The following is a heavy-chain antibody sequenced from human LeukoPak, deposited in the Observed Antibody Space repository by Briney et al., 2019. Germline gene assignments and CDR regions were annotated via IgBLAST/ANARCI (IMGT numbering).Heavy chain of an antibody. V-gene: IGHV3-23*01. Sequence: PGGSLRLSCAASGFTFSSYAMSWVRQAPGKGLEWVSGISGSGDSTYYADSVKGRFTISRDNSKNTLYLQMNSLRAEDTAVYYSASFPAIVVVTARVGYWGQGTLVTVSS. CDR3: ASFPAIVVVTARVGY. CDR1: GFTFSSYA. D-gene: IGHD2-21*02. J-gene: IGHJ4*02. CDR2: ISGSGDST.